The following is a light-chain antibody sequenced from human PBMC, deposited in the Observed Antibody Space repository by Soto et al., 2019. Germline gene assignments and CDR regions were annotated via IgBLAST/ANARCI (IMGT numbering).Light chain of an antibody. CDR1: QSISSW. CDR2: DAS. J-gene: IGKJ1*01. V-gene: IGKV1-5*01. Sequence: QTTQAPSTLSASVGDSVTLTCRASQSISSWLAWYQQKPGKAPNLLIYDASSLESGVPSRFSGSGSGTEFTLTISSLQPDDFATYYCQHYNSYSEAFGQGTKVDI. CDR3: QHYNSYSEA.